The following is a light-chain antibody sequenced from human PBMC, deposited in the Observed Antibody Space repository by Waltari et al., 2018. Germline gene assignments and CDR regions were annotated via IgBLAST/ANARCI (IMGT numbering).Light chain of an antibody. Sequence: DIQMTQSPSSLSASVGDRVTITCQASQDISNYLNWYQQKPGRAPKLLIYDASNLERGVPSRFSGSGSGTDFSFTISSLQPEDVATYSCQQYDNLPITFGQGTRQEIK. CDR2: DAS. J-gene: IGKJ5*01. CDR1: QDISNY. CDR3: QQYDNLPIT. V-gene: IGKV1-33*01.